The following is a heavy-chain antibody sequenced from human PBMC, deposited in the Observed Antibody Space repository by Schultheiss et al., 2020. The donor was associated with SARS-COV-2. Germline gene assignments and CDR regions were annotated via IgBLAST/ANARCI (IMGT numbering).Heavy chain of an antibody. V-gene: IGHV3-21*01. Sequence: GGSLRLSCAASGFTFSSYAMSWVRQAPGKGLEWVSSISSSSSYIYYADSVKGRFTISRDNAKNSLYLQMNSLRAEDTAVYYCARAIAAAGTFDYWGQGTLVTVSS. CDR3: ARAIAAAGTFDY. J-gene: IGHJ4*02. D-gene: IGHD6-13*01. CDR2: ISSSSSYI. CDR1: GFTFSSYA.